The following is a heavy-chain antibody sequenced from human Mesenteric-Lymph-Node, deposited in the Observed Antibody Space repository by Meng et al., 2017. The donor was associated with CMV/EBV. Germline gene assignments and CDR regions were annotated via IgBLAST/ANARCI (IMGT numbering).Heavy chain of an antibody. CDR1: GGTFSSYT. V-gene: IGHV1-69*04. CDR2: ITPILGIA. CDR3: ARDRTSSTSLNHWFDP. Sequence: SVKVSCKASGGTFSSYTISWVRQAPGQGLEWMGRITPILGIANYAQKFQGRVTITADKSTSTADMELSSLRSEDTAVYYCARDRTSSTSLNHWFDPWGQGTLVTVSS. J-gene: IGHJ5*02. D-gene: IGHD2-2*01.